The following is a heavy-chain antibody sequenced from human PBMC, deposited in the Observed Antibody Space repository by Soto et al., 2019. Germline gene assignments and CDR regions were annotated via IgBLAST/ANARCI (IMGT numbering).Heavy chain of an antibody. J-gene: IGHJ6*02. CDR2: IYYSGST. CDR3: AIDVLDFWSGYYPSYYYYGMDV. V-gene: IGHV4-61*01. CDR1: GGSVSSGSYY. D-gene: IGHD3-3*01. Sequence: SETLSLTCTVSGGSVSSGSYYWSWIRQPPGKGLEWIGYIYYSGSTNYNPSLKSRVTISVDTSKNQFSLKLSSVTAADTAVYYCAIDVLDFWSGYYPSYYYYGMDVWGQGTTVTVSS.